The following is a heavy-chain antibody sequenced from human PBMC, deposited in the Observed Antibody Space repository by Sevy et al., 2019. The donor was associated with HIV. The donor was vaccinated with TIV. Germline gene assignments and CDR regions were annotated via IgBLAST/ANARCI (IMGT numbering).Heavy chain of an antibody. J-gene: IGHJ4*02. V-gene: IGHV3-23*01. Sequence: GVSLRLSCAASGFTFSKYSMSWVRQTPGKGLEWVSTFSFGCGRINYADSVKGRFTISRDDSKNTLYLQMNSLRAEDTAVYYCAREGCTKPHDYWGQGTLVTVSS. CDR2: FSFGCGRI. CDR1: GFTFSKYS. D-gene: IGHD2-8*01. CDR3: AREGCTKPHDY.